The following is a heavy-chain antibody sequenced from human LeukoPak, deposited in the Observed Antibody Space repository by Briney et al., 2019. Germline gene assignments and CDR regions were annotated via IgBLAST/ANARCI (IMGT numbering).Heavy chain of an antibody. CDR2: IKQDGIER. CDR1: GFTFSSYW. Sequence: GGSLRISCAASGFTFSSYWMSWVRQAPGKGLEWVANIKQDGIERYYVDSVKGRFTISRDNAKNSLYLQMNSLRAEDTAVYYCARRRCTSTSCFADYWGQGTLVTVSS. V-gene: IGHV3-7*01. J-gene: IGHJ4*02. CDR3: ARRRCTSTSCFADY. D-gene: IGHD2-2*01.